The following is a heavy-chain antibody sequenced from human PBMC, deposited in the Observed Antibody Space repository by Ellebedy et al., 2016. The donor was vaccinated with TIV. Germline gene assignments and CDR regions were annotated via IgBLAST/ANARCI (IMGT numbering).Heavy chain of an antibody. CDR2: ISHSSITI. Sequence: GESLKISCAASGFSFTSYSMNWVRQAPGKGLEWISYISHSSITIKYADSVKGRFTVSRDNSKNSLYLQMSSLRAEDTALYYCARDGSYGDYLSPAHAFEIWGQGTMVTVSS. J-gene: IGHJ3*02. D-gene: IGHD4-17*01. CDR1: GFSFTSYS. V-gene: IGHV3-48*04. CDR3: ARDGSYGDYLSPAHAFEI.